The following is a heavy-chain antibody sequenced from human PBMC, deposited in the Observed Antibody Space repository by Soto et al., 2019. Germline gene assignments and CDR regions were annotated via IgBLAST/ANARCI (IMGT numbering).Heavy chain of an antibody. J-gene: IGHJ4*02. CDR3: ARTPSAGYGYDY. V-gene: IGHV4-30-2*01. CDR2: IYHSGST. CDR1: GGSISSGGYS. D-gene: IGHD5-18*01. Sequence: PSETLSLTCAVSGGSISSGGYSWSWIRQPPGKGLEWIGYIYHSGSTYYNPSLKSRVTISVDRSKNQFSLKLSSVTAADTAVYYCARTPSAGYGYDYWGQGTLVTVSS.